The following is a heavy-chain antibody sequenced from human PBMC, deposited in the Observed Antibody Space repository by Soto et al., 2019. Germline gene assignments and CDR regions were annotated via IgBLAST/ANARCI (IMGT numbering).Heavy chain of an antibody. CDR1: GYSFTTYW. CDR3: ARLSDCTNGVCYRFDY. D-gene: IGHD2-8*01. J-gene: IGHJ4*02. Sequence: GESLKISCKGYGYSFTTYWIGWVRQMPGKGLEWMGIIYPADSDTRYSPSFQGRITISADRSISTAYLQWSGLKASDTALYYCARLSDCTNGVCYRFDYWGQGTLVTVSS. CDR2: IYPADSDT. V-gene: IGHV5-51*01.